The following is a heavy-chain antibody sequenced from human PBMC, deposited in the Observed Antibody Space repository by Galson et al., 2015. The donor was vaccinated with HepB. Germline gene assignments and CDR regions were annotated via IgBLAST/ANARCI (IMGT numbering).Heavy chain of an antibody. CDR1: GGSLSSGGFY. CDR2: IYYSGNT. V-gene: IGHV4-31*03. Sequence: TLSLTCTVSGGSLSSGGFYWSWIRQHPGKGLEWIGYIYYSGNTYYNPSLKSRVTISADTSKNQFSLNLTFVTAADTAVYYCARDTHGSFGDAFDIWGQGTKVTISS. CDR3: ARDTHGSFGDAFDI. D-gene: IGHD2-15*01. J-gene: IGHJ3*02.